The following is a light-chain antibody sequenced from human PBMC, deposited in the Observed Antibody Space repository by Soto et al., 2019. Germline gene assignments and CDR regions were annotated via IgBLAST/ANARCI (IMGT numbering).Light chain of an antibody. CDR1: SSDVGSYKL. CDR3: CSYAGASTYI. Sequence: QSALTQPASVSGSPGQSITISCTGTSSDVGSYKLVSWYQQHPGSAPKVIIYEDTKRPSGVSHRFSASKSGNTASLTISGLQAEDEADYFCCSYAGASTYIFGSGTKLTVL. V-gene: IGLV2-23*01. CDR2: EDT. J-gene: IGLJ1*01.